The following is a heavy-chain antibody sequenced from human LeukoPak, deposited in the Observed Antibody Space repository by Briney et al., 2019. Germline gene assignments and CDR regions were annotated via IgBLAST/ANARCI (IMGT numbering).Heavy chain of an antibody. D-gene: IGHD3-3*01. Sequence: GGSLRLSCAASEFTFSTYNMHWVRQAPGKGLEWVSTISSNSDSYTYYADSVKGRFTISRDNAKNSLYLQMNSLRAEDTAVYYCASGVWSGYNGDLGYWGQGTLVTVSS. CDR2: ISSNSDSYT. J-gene: IGHJ4*02. V-gene: IGHV3-21*01. CDR3: ASGVWSGYNGDLGY. CDR1: EFTFSTYN.